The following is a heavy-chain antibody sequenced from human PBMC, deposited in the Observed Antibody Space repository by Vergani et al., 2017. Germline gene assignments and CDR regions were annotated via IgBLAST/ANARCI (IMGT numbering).Heavy chain of an antibody. D-gene: IGHD4-17*01. CDR1: GFTFSSYG. CDR3: ARDVAVTTYFDY. CDR2: ISYDGSNK. Sequence: QVQLVESGGGVVQPGRSLRLSCAAPGFTFSSYGMHWVRQAPGKGLEWVAVISYDGSNKYYADSVKGRFTISRDNSKNTLYLQMNSLRAEDTAVYYCARDVAVTTYFDYWGQGTLVTVSS. V-gene: IGHV3-30*03. J-gene: IGHJ4*02.